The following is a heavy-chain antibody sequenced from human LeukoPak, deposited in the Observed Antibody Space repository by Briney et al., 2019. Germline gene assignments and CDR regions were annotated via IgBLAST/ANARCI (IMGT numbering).Heavy chain of an antibody. CDR3: ARQRKWELRAYYFDF. J-gene: IGHJ4*02. V-gene: IGHV4-39*01. CDR2: IYYSGST. D-gene: IGHD1-26*01. CDR1: GGSISSSNYY. Sequence: PSETLSLTCTVSGGSISSSNYYWGWIRQPPGKGLEWIGSIYYSGSTYYNPSLKSRVTISVDTSKNQFSLKLTSVTAADTAVYYCARQRKWELRAYYFDFWGQGILVTVSS.